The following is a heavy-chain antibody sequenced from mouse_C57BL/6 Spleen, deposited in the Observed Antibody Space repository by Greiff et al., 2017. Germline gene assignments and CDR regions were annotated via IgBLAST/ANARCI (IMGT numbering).Heavy chain of an antibody. Sequence: VQLQQPGAELVRPGSSVKLSCKASGYTFTSYWMHWVKQRPIQGLEWIGNIDTSDSENHYNQKFKDKATLTVYKSYRTAYMQLSILTSEDSAVYYCARLDGYFDYWGQGTTLTVSS. CDR2: IDTSDSEN. V-gene: IGHV1-52*01. D-gene: IGHD2-3*01. CDR1: GYTFTSYW. CDR3: ARLDGYFDY. J-gene: IGHJ2*01.